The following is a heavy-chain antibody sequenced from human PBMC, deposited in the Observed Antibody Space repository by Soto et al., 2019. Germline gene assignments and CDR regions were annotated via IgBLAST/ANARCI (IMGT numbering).Heavy chain of an antibody. CDR1: GFTFSDYY. D-gene: IGHD6-19*01. Sequence: GGSLRLSCAASGFTFSDYYMSWIRQAPGKGLEWVSYISSSSSYTNYADSVKGRFTISRDNAKNSLYLQMNSLRAEDTAVYYCARVPRIAIAVAVSFDYWGQGTLVTVSS. CDR2: ISSSSSYT. CDR3: ARVPRIAIAVAVSFDY. V-gene: IGHV3-11*06. J-gene: IGHJ4*02.